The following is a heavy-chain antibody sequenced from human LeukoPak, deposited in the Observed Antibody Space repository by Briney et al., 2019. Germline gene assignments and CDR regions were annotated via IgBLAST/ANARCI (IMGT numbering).Heavy chain of an antibody. CDR2: ISSSSSYI. Sequence: PGGSLRLSCAASGFTFSNYAMSWVRQAPGKGLEWVSAISSSSSYIYYADSVKGRFTISRDNAKNSLYLQMNSLRAEDTAVYYCAREVGATRRSFDYWGQGTLVTVSS. CDR1: GFTFSNYA. CDR3: AREVGATRRSFDY. V-gene: IGHV3-21*01. J-gene: IGHJ4*02. D-gene: IGHD1-26*01.